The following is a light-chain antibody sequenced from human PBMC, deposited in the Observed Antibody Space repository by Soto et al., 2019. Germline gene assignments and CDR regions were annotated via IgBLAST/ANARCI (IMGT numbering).Light chain of an antibody. CDR1: EGIVNY. V-gene: IGKV1-9*01. CDR3: QQLFRYPLA. J-gene: IGKJ5*01. CDR2: GAS. Sequence: IQLTQSPSSLSASVGDRVTITCRASEGIVNYLAWYQQQPGKAPKLLIYGASTLQGGVPSRFTGSGYGTDFPLTISSLQPEDFATYHCQQLFRYPLAFGQGTRLEMK.